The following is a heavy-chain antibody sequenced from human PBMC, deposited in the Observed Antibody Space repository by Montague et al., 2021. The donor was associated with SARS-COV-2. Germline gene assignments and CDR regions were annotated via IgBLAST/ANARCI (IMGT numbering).Heavy chain of an antibody. Sequence: SETLSLTCTVSGGSISSSSYYWGRIRQPPGKGLEWIGSIYYRGSTYYXPSLKSRVTISVDTSKNQFSLKLSSVTAADTAVYYCARVGRQQLVRLSGMDVWGQGTTVTVSS. D-gene: IGHD6-13*01. J-gene: IGHJ6*02. CDR3: ARVGRQQLVRLSGMDV. CDR1: GGSISSSSYY. V-gene: IGHV4-39*07. CDR2: IYYRGST.